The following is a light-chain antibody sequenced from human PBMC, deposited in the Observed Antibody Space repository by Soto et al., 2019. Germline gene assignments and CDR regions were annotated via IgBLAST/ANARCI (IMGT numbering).Light chain of an antibody. J-gene: IGLJ1*01. CDR1: TSDVGGYNY. V-gene: IGLV2-14*01. CDR2: EVS. CDR3: SSYRSSSTYV. Sequence: QSVLTQPASVSGSPGQSITISCTGTTSDVGGYNYVSWYQQHPGKVPKLIIYEVSNRPSGISNRFSGSKSGNTASLTISGLQAEDDADYYCSSYRSSSTYVFGTGTKVTVL.